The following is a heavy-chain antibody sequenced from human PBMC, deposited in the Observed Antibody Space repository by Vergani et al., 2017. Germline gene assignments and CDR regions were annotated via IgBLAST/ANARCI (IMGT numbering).Heavy chain of an antibody. D-gene: IGHD3-10*01. Sequence: ELQLVESGGGLVQPGGSLRLSCAASGSTVSGNYMTWVRQAPGKGLECVSHIYSGDETYYADSVKGRVTISSDTSKTTRHLQINNLRVADTAVYYCARGNYYGSGTYVDPWGQGTLVTVSS. CDR3: ARGNYYGSGTYVDP. CDR2: IYSGDET. CDR1: GSTVSGNY. V-gene: IGHV3-66*02. J-gene: IGHJ5*02.